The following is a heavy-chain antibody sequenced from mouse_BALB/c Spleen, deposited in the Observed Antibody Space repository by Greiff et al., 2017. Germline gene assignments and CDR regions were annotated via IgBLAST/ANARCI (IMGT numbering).Heavy chain of an antibody. CDR3: ARDYGNPYAMDY. J-gene: IGHJ4*01. Sequence: QVQLKQSGAELMKPGASVKISCKATGYTFSSYWIEWVKQRPGHGLEWIGEILPGSGSTNYNEKFKGKATFTADTSSNTAYMQLSSLTSEDSAVYYCARDYGNPYAMDYWGQGTSVTVSS. V-gene: IGHV1-9*01. CDR2: ILPGSGST. CDR1: GYTFSSYW. D-gene: IGHD2-1*01.